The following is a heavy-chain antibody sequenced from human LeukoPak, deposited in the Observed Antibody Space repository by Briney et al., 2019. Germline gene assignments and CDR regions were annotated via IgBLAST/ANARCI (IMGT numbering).Heavy chain of an antibody. J-gene: IGHJ4*02. CDR3: ASEIMVRGAMRRYYFDY. V-gene: IGHV1-46*01. CDR2: INPSGDIT. D-gene: IGHD3-10*01. Sequence: ASVKVSCKASGYTFTGYYMHWVRQAPGQGLEWMGRINPSGDITSYAQKFQGRVTLTRDTSTSTGYMEVSSLRSEDTAVYYCASEIMVRGAMRRYYFDYWGQGTLVTVSS. CDR1: GYTFTGYY.